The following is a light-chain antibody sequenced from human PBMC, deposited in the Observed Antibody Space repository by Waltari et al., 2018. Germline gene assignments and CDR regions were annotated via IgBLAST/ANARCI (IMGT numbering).Light chain of an antibody. V-gene: IGLV1-47*01. CDR1: SSNIGSNY. CDR2: RNN. J-gene: IGLJ1*01. CDR3: AAWDDRLSGYV. Sequence: QSVLTQPPSASGTPGQRVTISCSGSSSNIGSNYVYWYQQLPGTAPKLLIYRNNQRPSGVPARSSGSKSGTSASLALGGLRSEDEAEYYCAAWDDRLSGYVFETGTKVTVL.